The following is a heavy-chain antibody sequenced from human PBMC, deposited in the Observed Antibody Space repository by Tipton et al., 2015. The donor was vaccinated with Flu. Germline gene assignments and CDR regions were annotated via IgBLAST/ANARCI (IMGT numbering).Heavy chain of an antibody. CDR3: ARPGGPAAINPFSYFDF. J-gene: IGHJ4*02. D-gene: IGHD2-2*01. CDR1: GYTFATYG. V-gene: IGHV1-18*04. Sequence: QLVQSGAEVKKPGASVKVSCKASGYTFATYGITWVRQAPGQGLEWMGWSSADNVNTNYAQNLQDRVTMTTDTSTSTAYMELRSLRSDDTAVYYCARPGGPAAINPFSYFDFWGQGALVAVSS. CDR2: SSADNVNT.